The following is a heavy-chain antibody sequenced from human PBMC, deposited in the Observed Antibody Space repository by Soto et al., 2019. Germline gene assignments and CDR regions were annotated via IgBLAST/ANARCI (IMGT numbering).Heavy chain of an antibody. D-gene: IGHD6-19*01. Sequence: SETLSLTCTVSGGSISSYYWSWIRQPPGKGLEWIGYIYDSGSTNYNPSLKSRVTMSLDTSKNQFSLKLSSVTAADTALYYCARRSSSAWYFDYWGQGTPVTVS. CDR3: ARRSSSAWYFDY. CDR1: GGSISSYY. J-gene: IGHJ4*02. V-gene: IGHV4-59*08. CDR2: IYDSGST.